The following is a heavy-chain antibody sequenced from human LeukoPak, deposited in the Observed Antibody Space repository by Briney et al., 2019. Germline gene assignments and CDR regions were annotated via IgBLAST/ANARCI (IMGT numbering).Heavy chain of an antibody. V-gene: IGHV3-30*02. D-gene: IGHD1-20*01. CDR1: GFTFSSYG. CDR2: IRYDGSNK. Sequence: GGSLRLSCAASGFTFSSYGMHWVRQAPGKGLEWVAFIRYDGSNKYYADSVKGRFTISRDNSKNTLYLQMNSLRAEDTAVYYCARDREYNWNYYYYYMDVWGKGTTVTVSS. J-gene: IGHJ6*03. CDR3: ARDREYNWNYYYYYMDV.